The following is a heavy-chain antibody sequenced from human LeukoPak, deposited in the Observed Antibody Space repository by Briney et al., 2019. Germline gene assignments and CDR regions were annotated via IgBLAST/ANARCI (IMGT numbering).Heavy chain of an antibody. CDR3: ARGRGYCSSTSCYGAFDI. Sequence: SVKVSCKASGYTFTSYDINWVRQATGQGLEWMGGIIPIFGTANYAQKFQGRVTITTDESTSTAYMELSSLRSEDTAVYYCARGRGYCSSTSCYGAFDIWGQGTMVTVSS. J-gene: IGHJ3*02. D-gene: IGHD2-2*01. CDR2: IIPIFGTA. CDR1: GYTFTSYD. V-gene: IGHV1-69*05.